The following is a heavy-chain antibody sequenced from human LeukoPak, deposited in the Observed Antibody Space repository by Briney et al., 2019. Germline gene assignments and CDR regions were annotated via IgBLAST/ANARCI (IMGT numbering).Heavy chain of an antibody. J-gene: IGHJ4*02. CDR1: GFTFSSYA. V-gene: IGHV3-30-3*01. D-gene: IGHD3-10*01. CDR2: ISYDGSNK. Sequence: SEGSLRLSCAASGFTFSSYAMHWVRQAPGKGLEWVAVISYDGSNKYYADSVKGRFTISRDNSKNTLYLQMNSLRAEDTAVYYCATTGYGSGNSRFDYWGQGTLVTVSS. CDR3: ATTGYGSGNSRFDY.